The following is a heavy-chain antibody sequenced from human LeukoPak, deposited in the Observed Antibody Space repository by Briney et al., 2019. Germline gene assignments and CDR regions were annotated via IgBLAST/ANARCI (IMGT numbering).Heavy chain of an antibody. V-gene: IGHV3-66*01. CDR1: GFTVSTAY. Sequence: PGGSLRLSCAASGFTVSTAYMGWVRQAPGKGLEWVSIIYSGGSTYYADSVKGRFTLSRDNSKNTLYLQMNSLRAEDTAVYYCARDRTGGWFDPWGQGTLVTVSS. D-gene: IGHD3/OR15-3a*01. CDR2: IYSGGST. J-gene: IGHJ5*02. CDR3: ARDRTGGWFDP.